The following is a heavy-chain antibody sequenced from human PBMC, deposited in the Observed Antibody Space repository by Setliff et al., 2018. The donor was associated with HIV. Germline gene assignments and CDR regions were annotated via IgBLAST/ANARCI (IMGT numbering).Heavy chain of an antibody. J-gene: IGHJ3*02. Sequence: SETLSLTCAVSGVSISAYFWSWIRQSPEKGLEWIGYVSHTGYTYYNPSLKSRVDMSLDISKNQFSLNVSFVTAADTAVYDCARDKGRPHYYDDTGSYRSDALDIWGQGTMVTVSS. CDR2: VSHTGYT. CDR3: ARDKGRPHYYDDTGSYRSDALDI. CDR1: GVSISAYF. V-gene: IGHV4-59*12. D-gene: IGHD3-22*01.